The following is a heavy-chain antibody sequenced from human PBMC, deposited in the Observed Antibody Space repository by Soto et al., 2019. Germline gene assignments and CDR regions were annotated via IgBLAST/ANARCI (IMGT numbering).Heavy chain of an antibody. CDR2: IYYSGST. Sequence: SETLSLTCTVSGGSLSTYYWSWIRQPPGKGLEWIGFIYYSGSTNYNPSLKSRVTMSVDTSENQFSLNLDSVTAADTAVYYCASHNIGWYGAFDVWGQETMVTVSS. CDR1: GGSLSTYY. J-gene: IGHJ3*01. V-gene: IGHV4-59*08. CDR3: ASHNIGWYGAFDV. D-gene: IGHD6-19*01.